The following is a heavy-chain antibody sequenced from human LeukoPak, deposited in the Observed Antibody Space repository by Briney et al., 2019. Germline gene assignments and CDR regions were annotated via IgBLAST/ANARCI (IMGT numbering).Heavy chain of an antibody. D-gene: IGHD3-3*01. CDR1: SGSISGYY. J-gene: IGHJ5*02. CDR2: IYSSGRA. V-gene: IGHV4-4*07. Sequence: SETLSLTCTISSGSISGYYWSWIRQPAGKGLEWIGRIYSSGRANYNPFLKSRVTMSIDTSKNQFSLKLSSVTAADTAFYYCARDTKFSPWGQGTLVTVSS. CDR3: ARDTKFSP.